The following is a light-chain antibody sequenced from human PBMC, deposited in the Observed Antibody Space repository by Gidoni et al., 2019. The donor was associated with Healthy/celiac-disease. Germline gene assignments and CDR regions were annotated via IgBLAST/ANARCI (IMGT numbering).Light chain of an antibody. J-gene: IGLJ2*01. CDR3: QAWDSSTGV. CDR2: QDS. Sequence: SYELTQPPSVSVSPGQTASINCSGDKLGDKYACWYQQKPGQSPVLVIYQDSKRPSGIPERFSGSNSGNTATLTISGTQAMDEADYYCQAWDSSTGVFGGGTKLTVL. CDR1: KLGDKY. V-gene: IGLV3-1*01.